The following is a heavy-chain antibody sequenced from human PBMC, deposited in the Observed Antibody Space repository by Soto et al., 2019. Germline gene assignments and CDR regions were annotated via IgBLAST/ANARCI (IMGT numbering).Heavy chain of an antibody. CDR1: GYTFTDYA. CDR3: AKVGPYDSGSYMFRYNWFGP. J-gene: IGHJ5*02. V-gene: IGHV1-3*01. D-gene: IGHD3-10*01. Sequence: ASVRVSCKASGYTFTDYALHWVRQAPGQSLEWMGWINAGNGNTKYSQKVQGRVTITRDTSATTAYMELSSLKSEDTAIYYCAKVGPYDSGSYMFRYNWFGPWGPGTLVTVPQ. CDR2: INAGNGNT.